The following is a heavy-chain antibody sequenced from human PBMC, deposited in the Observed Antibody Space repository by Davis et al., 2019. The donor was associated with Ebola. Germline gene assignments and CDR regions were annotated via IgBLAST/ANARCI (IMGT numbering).Heavy chain of an antibody. V-gene: IGHV3-23*01. CDR2: ISGSGGST. J-gene: IGHJ4*02. CDR1: GFTFSSYA. CDR3: AKDSSTTTNDYGDLDY. Sequence: GESLKISCAASGFTFSSYAMSWVRQAPGKGLEWVSAISGSGGSTYYADSVKGRFTISRDNSKNTLYLQMNSLRAEDTAVYYCAKDSSTTTNDYGDLDYWGQGTLVTVSS. D-gene: IGHD4-17*01.